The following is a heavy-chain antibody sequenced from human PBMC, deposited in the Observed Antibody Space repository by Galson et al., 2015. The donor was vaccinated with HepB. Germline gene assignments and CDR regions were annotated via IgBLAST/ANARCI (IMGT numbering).Heavy chain of an antibody. D-gene: IGHD5-18*01. CDR2: IRYDGSNK. CDR1: GFTFSSYG. V-gene: IGHV3-30*02. J-gene: IGHJ3*02. Sequence: SLRLSCAASGFTFSSYGMHWVRQAPGKGLEWVAFIRYDGSNKYYADSVKGRFTISRDSSKNTLYLQMNSLRAEDTAVYYCAKDSTRGYSYGDAFDIWGQGTMVTVSS. CDR3: AKDSTRGYSYGDAFDI.